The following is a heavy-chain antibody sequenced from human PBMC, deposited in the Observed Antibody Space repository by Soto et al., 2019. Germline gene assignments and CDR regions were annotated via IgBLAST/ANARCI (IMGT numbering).Heavy chain of an antibody. V-gene: IGHV3-30-3*01. CDR3: ARDLDSGSYFRYFQH. D-gene: IGHD1-26*01. CDR2: ISYDGSNK. J-gene: IGHJ1*01. Sequence: QVQLVESGGGVVQPGRSLRLSCAASGFTFSSYAMHWVRQAPGKGLEWVAVISYDGSNKYYADSVKGRFTISRDNSKNTLYLQMNSLRAEDTAVSYCARDLDSGSYFRYFQHWGQGTLVTVSS. CDR1: GFTFSSYA.